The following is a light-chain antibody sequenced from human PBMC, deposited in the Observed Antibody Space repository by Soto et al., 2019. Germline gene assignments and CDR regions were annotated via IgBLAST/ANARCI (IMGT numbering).Light chain of an antibody. CDR3: QQLNSYPVT. Sequence: ILLTQSPSFLSASVGDRVTITGLASQSISSYLAWYQQKPGKAPKLLIYAASTLQSGVPSRFSGSGSGTEFTLTVSSLQPEDFASYYCQQLNSYPVTFGGGTKVDIK. J-gene: IGKJ4*01. V-gene: IGKV1-9*01. CDR2: AAS. CDR1: QSISSY.